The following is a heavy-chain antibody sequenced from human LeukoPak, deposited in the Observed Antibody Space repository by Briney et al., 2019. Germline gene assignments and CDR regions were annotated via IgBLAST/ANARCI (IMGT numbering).Heavy chain of an antibody. CDR1: GYTFTNYA. D-gene: IGHD4-23*01. Sequence: ASAKVSCKASGYTFTNYAIPWVRHAPGQRLEWMGWLNSSIGTTKYSQKFQGRVAITKDASASTAYMELSSLRAEDTAVYYCARTQGVFYGGNFGAFHIWGQGTMVTVSS. V-gene: IGHV1-3*01. CDR2: LNSSIGTT. J-gene: IGHJ3*02. CDR3: ARTQGVFYGGNFGAFHI.